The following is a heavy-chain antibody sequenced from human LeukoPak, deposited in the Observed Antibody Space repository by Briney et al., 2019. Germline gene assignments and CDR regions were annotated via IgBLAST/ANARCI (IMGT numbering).Heavy chain of an antibody. CDR3: AKDLITMVRGVIPYYFDY. CDR2: MSGSGGST. D-gene: IGHD3-10*01. V-gene: IGHV3-23*01. Sequence: PGGSLRLSCAASGFTFSSYEMNWVGQAPGKGLEGVSAMSGSGGSTYYADSVKGRFTISRDNSKNTLYLQMNSLRAEDTAVYYCAKDLITMVRGVIPYYFDYWGQGTLVTVSS. J-gene: IGHJ4*02. CDR1: GFTFSSYE.